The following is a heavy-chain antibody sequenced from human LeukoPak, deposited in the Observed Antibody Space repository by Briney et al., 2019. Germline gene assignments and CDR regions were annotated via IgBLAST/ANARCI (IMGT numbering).Heavy chain of an antibody. CDR1: EFTLSDYY. D-gene: IGHD5-24*01. CDR2: ISSTGKTT. Sequence: GGSLRLSCAASEFTLSDYYMSWIRQAPGKGLEWVSYISSTGKTTYYADSVKGRFTISRDNARNSLYLQMNSLRAEDTAVYYCASYSYAAGGYNYASRAFDIWGQGTMVTVSS. CDR3: ASYSYAAGGYNYASRAFDI. J-gene: IGHJ3*02. V-gene: IGHV3-11*01.